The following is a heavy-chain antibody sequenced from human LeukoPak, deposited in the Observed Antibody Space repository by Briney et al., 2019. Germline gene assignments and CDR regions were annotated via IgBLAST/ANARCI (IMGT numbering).Heavy chain of an antibody. D-gene: IGHD3-10*01. CDR3: ARNGFYGSDMGDFDY. CDR2: IIPIFGTA. CDR1: GGTFSSYA. J-gene: IGHJ4*02. Sequence: SVKVSCKASGGTFSSYAISWVRQAPGQGLEWMGGIIPIFGTANYAQKFQGRVTITADESTSTAYMELSSLRSEDTAVYYCARNGFYGSDMGDFDYWGQGTLVTVSS. V-gene: IGHV1-69*01.